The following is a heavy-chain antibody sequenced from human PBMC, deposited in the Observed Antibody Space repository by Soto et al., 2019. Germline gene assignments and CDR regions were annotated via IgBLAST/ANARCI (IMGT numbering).Heavy chain of an antibody. J-gene: IGHJ5*02. CDR1: GYTLTSYD. CDR2: MNPNSGNT. Sequence: ASVKVSCKASGYTLTSYDINWVRQATGQGREWMGWMNPNSGNTGYAQKFQGRVTMTRNTSISKAYMALSSLISEDTAVYYCARGQQYYDFWSGYYPSRNWFDPWGQGTLVTVSS. D-gene: IGHD3-3*01. V-gene: IGHV1-8*01. CDR3: ARGQQYYDFWSGYYPSRNWFDP.